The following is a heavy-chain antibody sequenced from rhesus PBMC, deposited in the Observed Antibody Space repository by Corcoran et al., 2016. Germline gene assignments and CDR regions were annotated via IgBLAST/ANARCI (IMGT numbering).Heavy chain of an antibody. V-gene: IGHV4-165*01. D-gene: IGHD3-3*01. Sequence: QVQLQESGPGLVKPSETLSLTCAVSGGSISGYWWGWIRLPPGQGLEWVGYIGGSRGSTYYKPSHKSRVTISTDTSKNQFSLKLNSVTAADTAVYYCARDQGKYLDWLSLFDYWGQGVLVTVSS. CDR1: GGSISGYW. J-gene: IGHJ4*01. CDR2: IGGSRGST. CDR3: ARDQGKYLDWLSLFDY.